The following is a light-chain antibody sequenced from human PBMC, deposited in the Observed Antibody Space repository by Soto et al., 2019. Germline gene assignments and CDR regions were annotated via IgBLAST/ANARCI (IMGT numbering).Light chain of an antibody. CDR1: QGVGSY. J-gene: IGKJ4*01. Sequence: EVVLTQSPVTLSLSPGERATLSCRASQGVGSYVAWYQHKPGHLPRLLIYDTSNRAAGVPVRFSGSGSETDVTLTINGLQPDDCAVYYCQQRSTWPALTFGGGTKVEV. CDR2: DTS. V-gene: IGKV3-11*01. CDR3: QQRSTWPALT.